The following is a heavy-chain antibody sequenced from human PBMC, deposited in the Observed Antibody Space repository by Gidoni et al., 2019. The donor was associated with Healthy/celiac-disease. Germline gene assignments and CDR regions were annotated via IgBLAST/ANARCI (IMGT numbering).Heavy chain of an antibody. CDR3: ARGRIVATNKGGGVGY. CDR1: GYTFTSYD. J-gene: IGHJ4*02. Sequence: QVQLVQSGAEVKKPGASVKVSCKASGYTFTSYDINWVRQATGQGLEWMGWMNPNSGNTGYAQKFQGRVTMTRNTSISTAYMELSSLRSEDTAVYYCARGRIVATNKGGGVGYWGQGTLVTVSS. D-gene: IGHD5-12*01. CDR2: MNPNSGNT. V-gene: IGHV1-8*01.